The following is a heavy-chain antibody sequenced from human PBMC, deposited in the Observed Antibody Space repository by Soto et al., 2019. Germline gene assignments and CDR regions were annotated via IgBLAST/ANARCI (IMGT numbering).Heavy chain of an antibody. Sequence: QVQLHQLGAGLLKPSETLSLTCTVSGGAFTASSWSWVRQASGEGLEWIGEIDHLGRTVFNESLKSLLPLEVVTSWCQFSQKLSSVTAADTSVYFCAGRPQTPLSDTPFSSAVWVDTGSQGALVIVSS. V-gene: IGHV4-34*01. J-gene: IGHJ5*02. CDR1: GGAFTASS. D-gene: IGHD6-6*01. CDR2: IDHLGRT. CDR3: AGRPQTPLSDTPFSSAVWVDT.